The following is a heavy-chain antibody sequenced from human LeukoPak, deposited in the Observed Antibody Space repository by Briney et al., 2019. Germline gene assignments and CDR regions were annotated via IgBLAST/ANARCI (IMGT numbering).Heavy chain of an antibody. CDR3: ASSVGEQQTN. V-gene: IGHV3-23*01. D-gene: IGHD3-16*01. CDR1: GFTFSNYA. Sequence: GGSLRLSCAASGFTFSNYAMSWVRQASGKGLEWVSTVSGAGGSTYYADSVKGRFTISRENSKNTLYLQMNSLRAEDTAVYYCASSVGEQQTNWGQGTLVTVSS. J-gene: IGHJ4*02. CDR2: VSGAGGST.